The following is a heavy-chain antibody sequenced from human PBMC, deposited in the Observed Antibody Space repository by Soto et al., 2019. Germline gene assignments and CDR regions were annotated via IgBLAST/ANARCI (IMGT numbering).Heavy chain of an antibody. Sequence: EVQLVEAGGGLVQPGGSLRLSCAASGFTLSRNDMHWVRQVTGKGLEWVSVTGTRDDTYYSDSVKGRFTISRDNAKNSLYLQMNNLRAGYTAVYYCTKAAGIGMAATRYFDVWGRGTLVTVSS. D-gene: IGHD6-19*01. CDR1: GFTLSRND. V-gene: IGHV3-13*01. CDR2: TGTRDDT. CDR3: TKAAGIGMAATRYFDV. J-gene: IGHJ2*01.